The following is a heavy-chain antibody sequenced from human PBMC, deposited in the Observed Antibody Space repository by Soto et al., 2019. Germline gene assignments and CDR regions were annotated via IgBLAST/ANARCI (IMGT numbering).Heavy chain of an antibody. D-gene: IGHD6-13*01. CDR2: INPSGTT. CDR1: GGSLSAYY. Sequence: PSETLSLTCAVYGGSLSAYYWSWIRQPPGKGLEWIGEINPSGTTNYNPSLKSRATISVDTSKNQFSLKLSSVTAADTAVYYCARDLAAAGGGPFDYWGQGTLVTVSS. V-gene: IGHV4-34*01. J-gene: IGHJ4*02. CDR3: ARDLAAAGGGPFDY.